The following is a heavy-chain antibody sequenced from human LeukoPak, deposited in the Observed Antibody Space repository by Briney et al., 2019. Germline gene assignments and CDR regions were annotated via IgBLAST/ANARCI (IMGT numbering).Heavy chain of an antibody. CDR2: ISGSGGST. Sequence: PGGSLRLSCAASGFTFSSYAMSWVRQAPGKGLEWVSAISGSGGSTYYADSVKGRFTISRDNSKNTLYLQMNSLRAEDTAVYYCAKDGVVGAEEEGLGYFDYWGQGTLVTVSS. J-gene: IGHJ4*02. D-gene: IGHD1-26*01. CDR1: GFTFSSYA. CDR3: AKDGVVGAEEEGLGYFDY. V-gene: IGHV3-23*01.